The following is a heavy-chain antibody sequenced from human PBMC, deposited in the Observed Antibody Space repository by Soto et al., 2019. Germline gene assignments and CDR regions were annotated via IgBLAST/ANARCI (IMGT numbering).Heavy chain of an antibody. CDR2: IYYSGST. CDR1: GGSISSSSGY. Sequence: TSETLSLTWTVSGGSISSSSGYWGWIRQPPGKGLEWIGSIYYSGSTYYNPSLKSQVTISVDTSKNQFSLKLSSVTAADTAVYYCARLSVTRMDYYGMDVWGQGTTVTVSS. CDR3: ARLSVTRMDYYGMDV. V-gene: IGHV4-39*01. J-gene: IGHJ6*02. D-gene: IGHD4-17*01.